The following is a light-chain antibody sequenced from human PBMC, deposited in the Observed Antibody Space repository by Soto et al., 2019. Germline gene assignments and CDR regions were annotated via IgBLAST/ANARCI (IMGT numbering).Light chain of an antibody. Sequence: EIVLTQSPGTLSLSPGESATLSCRASQTVSKNYLAWYQQRPGQAPRLLIYDAFNRATGVPDRFRGSGSGTDFTLTISRLEPEDFAVYYCQQCAHAPLTFGQGTKVEIK. CDR3: QQCAHAPLT. J-gene: IGKJ1*01. V-gene: IGKV3-20*01. CDR1: QTVSKNY. CDR2: DAF.